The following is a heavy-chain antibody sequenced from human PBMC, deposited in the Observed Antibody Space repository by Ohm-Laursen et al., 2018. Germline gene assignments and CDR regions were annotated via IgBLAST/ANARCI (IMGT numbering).Heavy chain of an antibody. CDR3: ARVGFGNYLDY. Sequence: SLRLSCAASGFTFSNFGMYWVRQAPGKGLEFVSSITTNGGGTYYVDSVKGRFTISRDNSKNILYLQMGSLRSEDMAVYYCARVGFGNYLDYWGQGTLVTVSS. J-gene: IGHJ4*02. D-gene: IGHD3-16*01. CDR1: GFTFSNFG. V-gene: IGHV3-64*02. CDR2: ITTNGGGT.